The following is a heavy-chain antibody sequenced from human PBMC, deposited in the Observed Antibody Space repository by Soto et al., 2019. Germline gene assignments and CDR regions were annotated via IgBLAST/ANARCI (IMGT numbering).Heavy chain of an antibody. CDR1: GGSISSDY. J-gene: IGHJ5*02. D-gene: IGHD3-16*01. V-gene: IGHV4-59*04. CDR3: ARQSLRRPFGRLTLVALDS. Sequence: SETLSLTWTVSGGSISSDYWSWIREPPGSRLEWIGSVSSSGATFYNPSLKTRLTMSVDTSKNDFSLTLRSVTAADTAVYSCARQSLRRPFGRLTLVALDSWGLGSLVTVSS. CDR2: VSSSGAT.